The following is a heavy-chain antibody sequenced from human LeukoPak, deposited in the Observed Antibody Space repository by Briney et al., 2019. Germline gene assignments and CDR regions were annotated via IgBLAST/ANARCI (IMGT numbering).Heavy chain of an antibody. D-gene: IGHD3-22*01. CDR1: GFTFSKAW. J-gene: IGHJ4*02. CDR2: IKSEAYGGTT. Sequence: PGGSLRLSCEASGFTFSKAWMSWVRQAPGRGLEWVGRIKSEAYGGTTDYAAPVSGRFTISRDDSRNTLCLQMNGLKAEDTAVYYCTTDYYDSVGYSSYYWGQGTLVTVSS. V-gene: IGHV3-15*01. CDR3: TTDYYDSVGYSSYY.